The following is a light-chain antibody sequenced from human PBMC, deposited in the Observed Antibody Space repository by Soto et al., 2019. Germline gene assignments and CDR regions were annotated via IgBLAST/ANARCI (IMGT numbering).Light chain of an antibody. Sequence: EIGVKHSPATLSLSPGERATLSCRASQSVSSYLAWYQQKPGQAPRLLIYDVSNRATGIPARFSGSWSGTDFTLTISSLEPEDFAVYYCQQRSNWPPTFGQVTRLEIK. CDR2: DVS. J-gene: IGKJ5*01. V-gene: IGKV3-11*01. CDR1: QSVSSY. CDR3: QQRSNWPPT.